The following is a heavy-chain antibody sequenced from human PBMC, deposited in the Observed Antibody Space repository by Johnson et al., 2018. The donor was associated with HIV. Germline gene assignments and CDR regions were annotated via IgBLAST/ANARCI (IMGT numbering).Heavy chain of an antibody. V-gene: IGHV3-66*03. Sequence: VQLVESGGGLIQPGESLRLSCAASGFTVNNNYMNWVRQTPGKGLEWVSAIYSGGSTYYAASVKGCFTISRDNSKNTLYLQMNSLRAADTAVYYCAARIAVADDDAFDIWGQGTMVTVSS. D-gene: IGHD6-19*01. CDR2: IYSGGST. CDR3: AARIAVADDDAFDI. CDR1: GFTVNNNY. J-gene: IGHJ3*02.